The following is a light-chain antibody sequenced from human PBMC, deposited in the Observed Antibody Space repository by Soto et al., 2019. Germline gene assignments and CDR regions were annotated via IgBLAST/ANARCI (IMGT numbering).Light chain of an antibody. Sequence: EIVMTQSPATLSVSPGERATLSCRASQSVSSDLAWYQHKPGQAPRLLIYGASTRASGIPARFSGSGSGTELTLTISSLQAEDFAVYYCQQCNNCPRTFGQGTKVEIK. V-gene: IGKV3-15*01. J-gene: IGKJ1*01. CDR3: QQCNNCPRT. CDR2: GAS. CDR1: QSVSSD.